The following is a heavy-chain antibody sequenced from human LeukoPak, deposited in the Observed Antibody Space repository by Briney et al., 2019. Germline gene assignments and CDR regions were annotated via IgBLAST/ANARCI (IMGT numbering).Heavy chain of an antibody. J-gene: IGHJ4*02. CDR1: GYTFTDYY. D-gene: IGHD3-10*01. Sequence: ASVKVSCKVSGYTFTDYYMHWVQQAPGKGLEWMGLVDPEDGETIYAEKFQGRVTITADTSTDTAYMELSSLRSEDTAVYYCATITMVWGVSYYFDYWGQGTLVTVSS. CDR3: ATITMVWGVSYYFDY. V-gene: IGHV1-69-2*01. CDR2: VDPEDGET.